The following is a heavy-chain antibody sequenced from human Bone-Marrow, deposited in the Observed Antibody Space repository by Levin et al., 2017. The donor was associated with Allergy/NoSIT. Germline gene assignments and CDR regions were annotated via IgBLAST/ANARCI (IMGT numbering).Heavy chain of an antibody. CDR3: TTAPGGGSSFEF. CDR1: GLDFADAW. CDR2: IQTKAEGRTK. D-gene: IGHD1-26*01. V-gene: IGHV3-15*07. Sequence: SCAASGLDFADAWMSWVRQSPGKGLEWVGRIQTKAEGRTKEYAAPVKGRVSVSRDDSKNMVYLQMNSLKVEDTATYYCTTAPGGGSSFEFWGQGTVVTVSS. J-gene: IGHJ4*02.